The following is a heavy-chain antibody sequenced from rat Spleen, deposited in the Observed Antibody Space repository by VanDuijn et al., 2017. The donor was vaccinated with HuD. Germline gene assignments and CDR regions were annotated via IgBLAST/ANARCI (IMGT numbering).Heavy chain of an antibody. V-gene: IGHV2S30*01. CDR1: GFSLTGNN. CDR2: MRYDGDT. D-gene: IGHD4-3*01. CDR3: ARHLREASGVMDV. J-gene: IGHJ4*01. Sequence: QVQLMESGPGLMQPSQTLSLTCTVSGFSLTGNNIHWVRQTPGKGLEWMGRMRYDGDTYYNSALKSRLSISWDTSKSQVFLKMNSLQPEDTGTYYCARHLREASGVMDVWGQGASVTVSS.